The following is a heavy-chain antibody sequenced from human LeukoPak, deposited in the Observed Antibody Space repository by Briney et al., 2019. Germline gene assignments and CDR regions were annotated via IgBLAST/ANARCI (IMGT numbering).Heavy chain of an antibody. J-gene: IGHJ4*02. CDR3: TTRNQVGATIDY. CDR2: IKSKTDGGTT. CDR1: GFTFSNAW. V-gene: IGHV3-15*01. Sequence: KPGGSLRLSCAASGFTFSNAWMSWVRQAPGKGLEWVGRIKSKTDGGTTDYAAPVKGRFTISRDDSKNTLYLQMNSLKTEDTAVYYCTTRNQVGATIDYWGQGTLVTVSS. D-gene: IGHD1-26*01.